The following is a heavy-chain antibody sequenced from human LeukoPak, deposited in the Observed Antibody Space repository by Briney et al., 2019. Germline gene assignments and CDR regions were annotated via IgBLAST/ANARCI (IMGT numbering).Heavy chain of an antibody. V-gene: IGHV1-46*01. Sequence: ASVKVSCKASGYTFTSYYMHWVRQAPGQGLEWMGIINPSGGSTSYAQKFQGRVTMTRDTSTSTVYMELSSLRSEDTAVYYCARDPNGSGSYYTFDYWGQGTLVTVSS. D-gene: IGHD3-10*01. CDR3: ARDPNGSGSYYTFDY. CDR2: INPSGGST. CDR1: GYTFTSYY. J-gene: IGHJ4*02.